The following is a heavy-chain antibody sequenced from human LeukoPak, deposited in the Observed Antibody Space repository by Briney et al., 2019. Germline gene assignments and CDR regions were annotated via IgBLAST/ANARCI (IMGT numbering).Heavy chain of an antibody. V-gene: IGHV1-8*03. CDR1: GYTFTGYY. J-gene: IGHJ3*02. CDR2: RNPNSGNT. CDR3: ARETFDI. Sequence: ASVKVSCKASGYTFTGYYMHWVRQATGQGLEWMGYRNPNSGNTVYAQKFQGRVSISTDTSISTAYMELSSVRSDDTAVYYCARETFDIWGQGTMVTVSS.